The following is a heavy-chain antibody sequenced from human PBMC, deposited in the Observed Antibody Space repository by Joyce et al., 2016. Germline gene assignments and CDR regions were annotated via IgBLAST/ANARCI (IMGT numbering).Heavy chain of an antibody. D-gene: IGHD1-26*01. CDR3: ARTGGSYYDYYYGLDV. CDR2: ISGDESST. Sequence: EVQLVESGGGLVQPGGSLRLSCTASGFTFSSYWMHWVRQVSGKGLVWVSHISGDESSTSYADSVKGRFTISRDNAKNTLYLHMNSLRTEDTAVYYCARTGGSYYDYYYGLDVWGQGTTVIVSS. V-gene: IGHV3-74*01. J-gene: IGHJ6*02. CDR1: GFTFSSYW.